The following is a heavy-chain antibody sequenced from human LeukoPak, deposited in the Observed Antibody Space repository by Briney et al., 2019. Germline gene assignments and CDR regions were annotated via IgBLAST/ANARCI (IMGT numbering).Heavy chain of an antibody. CDR3: AKGRYFDWLSDKYYFDY. D-gene: IGHD3-9*01. Sequence: GGSLRLSCAASGFTFSSFGMRWVRQAPGKGLEWVSAISGSGGTTYYADSVKGRFTISRDNSKKTMYLQMKSLRAEDTAVYYCAKGRYFDWLSDKYYFDYWGQGTLVTVSS. CDR2: ISGSGGTT. CDR1: GFTFSSFG. J-gene: IGHJ4*02. V-gene: IGHV3-23*01.